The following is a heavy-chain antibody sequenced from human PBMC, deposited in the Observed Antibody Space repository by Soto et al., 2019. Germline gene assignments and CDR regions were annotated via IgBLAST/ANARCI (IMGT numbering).Heavy chain of an antibody. D-gene: IGHD1-26*01. CDR1: GYTFSSYA. J-gene: IGHJ4*02. Sequence: ASVKVSCKASGYTFSSYAMHWVRQAPGQRLEWMGWINAGTGNTKYSQKFQGRVTITRDTSASTAYMELSSLRSEDTAEYYCASTNLIVGAVFEYWGQGTLVTVSS. CDR2: INAGTGNT. V-gene: IGHV1-3*01. CDR3: ASTNLIVGAVFEY.